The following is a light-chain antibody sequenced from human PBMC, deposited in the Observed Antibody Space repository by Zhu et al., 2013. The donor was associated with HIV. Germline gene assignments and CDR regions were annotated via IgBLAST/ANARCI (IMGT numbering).Light chain of an antibody. CDR3: QQYNNWPPLT. CDR1: QNVSSN. V-gene: IGKV3-15*01. Sequence: EIVMTQSPATLSVSPGERATLSCRASQNVSSNLAWYQQKPGQAPRLLIYGASTRATGIPARFSGSGSGTEFTLTISSLQSEDFAVYYCQQYNNWPPLTFGGRDQGGDQT. J-gene: IGKJ4*01. CDR2: GAS.